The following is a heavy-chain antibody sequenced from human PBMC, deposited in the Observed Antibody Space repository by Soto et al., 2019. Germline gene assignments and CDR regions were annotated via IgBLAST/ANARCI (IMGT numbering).Heavy chain of an antibody. J-gene: IGHJ5*02. CDR2: IHYSGTS. CDR3: ARHWIAGSSIP. D-gene: IGHD2-21*01. CDR1: GGSISSSSQY. Sequence: TSETLSLTCSVSGGSISSSSQYWGWIRQPPGKGLEWIGSIHYSGTSYYNPSLKSRVTIFVDTSKNLLPLKLSSVTAAETAVYYCARHWIAGSSIPWGQGTLVTVSS. V-gene: IGHV4-39*01.